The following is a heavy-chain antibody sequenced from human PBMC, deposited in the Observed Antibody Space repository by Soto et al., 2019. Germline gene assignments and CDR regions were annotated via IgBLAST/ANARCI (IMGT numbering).Heavy chain of an antibody. V-gene: IGHV3-21*01. D-gene: IGHD2-21*02. CDR3: ARDRTANSYYYHGMDV. CDR1: GFPFRSYR. J-gene: IGHJ6*02. CDR2: IIITSNYI. Sequence: GGSLILSCASCGFPFRSYRMNWVRQAPWTGLEWVSSIIITSNYIYHVESVKGRFTVSRDNAKNSLYLQMNSLRAEDTAVYYCARDRTANSYYYHGMDVWGQGT.